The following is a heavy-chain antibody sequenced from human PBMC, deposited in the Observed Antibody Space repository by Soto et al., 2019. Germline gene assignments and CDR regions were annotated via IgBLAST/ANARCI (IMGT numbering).Heavy chain of an antibody. V-gene: IGHV4-31*03. CDR1: GGSISSGGYY. J-gene: IGHJ6*02. CDR3: ARDRRGYYYGMDV. Sequence: SETLSLTCTVSGGSISSGGYYWSWIRQHPGKGLEWIGYIYYSGSTYYNPSLKSRVTISVDTSKNQFSLKLSSVTAADTAVYYCARDRRGYYYGMDVWGQRTPVTVSS. CDR2: IYYSGST.